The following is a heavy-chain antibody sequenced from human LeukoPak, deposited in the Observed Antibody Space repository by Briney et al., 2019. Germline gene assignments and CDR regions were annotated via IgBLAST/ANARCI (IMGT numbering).Heavy chain of an antibody. V-gene: IGHV3-66*03. CDR1: GFTVSSNY. D-gene: IGHD5-12*01. J-gene: IGHJ6*03. Sequence: GGSLRLSCAASGFTVSSNYMTWVRQAPGKGLEWVSVIHKNAITYYADTVKGRFTISRDNSKNTLYLQMNSLRAEDTAVYYCAKGSGYEHSYYYYYMDVWGKGTTVTISS. CDR3: AKGSGYEHSYYYYYMDV. CDR2: IHKNAIT.